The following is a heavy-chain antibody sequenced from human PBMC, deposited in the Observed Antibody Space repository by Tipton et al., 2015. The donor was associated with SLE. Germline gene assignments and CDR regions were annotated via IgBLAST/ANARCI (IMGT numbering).Heavy chain of an antibody. CDR1: GFTFDDYG. D-gene: IGHD3-9*01. V-gene: IGHV3-20*04. CDR3: ARARADVLRYFDWLLPFDI. J-gene: IGHJ3*02. CDR2: INWNGGST. Sequence: GSLRLSCAASGFTFDDYGMSWVRQAPGKGLEWVSGINWNGGSTGYADSVKGRFTISRDNAKNSLYLQMNSLRAEDTALYYCARARADVLRYFDWLLPFDIWGQGTMVTVSS.